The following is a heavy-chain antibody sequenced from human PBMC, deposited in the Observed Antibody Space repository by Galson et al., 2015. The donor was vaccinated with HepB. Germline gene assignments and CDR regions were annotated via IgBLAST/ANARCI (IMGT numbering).Heavy chain of an antibody. Sequence: SLRLSCATSGFSPHDHAIHWVRQPPGKGLEWVSGISWNSGSLGYADSVKGRFTISRNNGQNVVDLQMNNLRIEDTALYHCVRVGDDFGGGFYDWGQGTLVTGSS. CDR3: VRVGDDFGGGFYD. J-gene: IGHJ4*02. D-gene: IGHD3-3*01. V-gene: IGHV3-9*02. CDR1: GFSPHDHA. CDR2: ISWNSGSL.